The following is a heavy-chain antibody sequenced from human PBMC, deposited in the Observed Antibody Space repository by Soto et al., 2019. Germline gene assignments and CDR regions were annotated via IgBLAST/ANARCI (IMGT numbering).Heavy chain of an antibody. CDR1: GSSISSANW. J-gene: IGHJ6*02. V-gene: IGHV4-4*02. CDR2: IYHGGSN. D-gene: IGHD3-16*01. Sequence: PSETLSLSCPFSGSSISSANWWPLVLMPPGKALAWIWEIYHGGSNSYNPSLKSRVTLSLDKFKNHFSLNLTSVTAAHSAVYYCARLSLSYRVAVWSQGTTVPVAS. CDR3: ARLSLSYRVAV.